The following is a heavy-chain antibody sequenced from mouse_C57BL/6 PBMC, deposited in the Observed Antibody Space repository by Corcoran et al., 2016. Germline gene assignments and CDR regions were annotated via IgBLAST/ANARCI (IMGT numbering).Heavy chain of an antibody. D-gene: IGHD2-4*01. V-gene: IGHV1-22*01. CDR3: ARRVYYDPENAMDY. CDR2: INPNNGGT. J-gene: IGHJ4*01. CDR1: GYTFTDYN. Sequence: EVQLQQSGPELVKPGASVKMSCKASGYTFTDYNMHWVKQSHGKSLEWIGYINPNNGGTSYNQKFKGKATLAVNKSSSTAYMELRSLTSEDSAVYYCARRVYYDPENAMDYWGQGTSVTVSS.